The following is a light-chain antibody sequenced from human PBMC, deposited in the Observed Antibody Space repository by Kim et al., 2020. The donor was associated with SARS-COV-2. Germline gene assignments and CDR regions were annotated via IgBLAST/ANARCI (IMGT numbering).Light chain of an antibody. CDR2: KSS. Sequence: DIQMTQSPFILSASIGDRVTITCRASQSISNWLAWYQQKPGKAPKLLIYKSSTLQSGVPSRFSASGSDTEFSLTIGSLQPDDFGTYYCKQYNTYRLTFGQGTKVDIK. CDR3: KQYNTYRLT. J-gene: IGKJ1*01. V-gene: IGKV1-5*03. CDR1: QSISNW.